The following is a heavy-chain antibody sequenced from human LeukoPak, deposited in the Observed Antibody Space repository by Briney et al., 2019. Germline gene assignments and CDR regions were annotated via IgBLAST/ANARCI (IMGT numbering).Heavy chain of an antibody. V-gene: IGHV1-69*04. CDR1: GGTFSTYA. CDR2: IIPILGIA. Sequence: SVKASCKASGGTFSTYAFSWVRQAPGQGLEWMGRIIPILGIANYAQKFQGRVTITADKSTSTAYMELYSLRSEDTAVYYCATNSGGSGNSHFHQYYSDYWGQGTLVTVSS. CDR3: ATNSGGSGNSHFHQYYSDY. D-gene: IGHD3-10*01. J-gene: IGHJ4*02.